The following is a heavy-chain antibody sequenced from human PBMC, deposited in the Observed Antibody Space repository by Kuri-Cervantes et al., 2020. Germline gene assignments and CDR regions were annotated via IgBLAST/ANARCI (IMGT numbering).Heavy chain of an antibody. D-gene: IGHD5-24*01. CDR3: ARVSVKVEMATIEGNWYFDL. J-gene: IGHJ2*01. V-gene: IGHV3-7*02. CDR1: GFTFSSYW. CDR2: IKQDGSEK. Sequence: GESLKISCAASGFTFSSYWMSWVRQAPGRGLEWVANIKQDGSEKFYVDSVKGRFSISRDNAKNSLYLQMDSLRAEDTAVYYCARVSVKVEMATIEGNWYFDLWGRGTLVTVSS.